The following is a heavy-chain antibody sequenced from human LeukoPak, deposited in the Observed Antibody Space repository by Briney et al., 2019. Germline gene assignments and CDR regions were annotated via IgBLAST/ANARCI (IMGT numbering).Heavy chain of an antibody. Sequence: PGGSLRLSCAASGFTFSRYWMTWVRQAPGKGPEWVANIKQDGSERNYVDSVKGRFAISRDNAKRTLYLQLNSLRAEDTAVYYCARDYDNSGYSVRFEYWGQGTLVTVSS. V-gene: IGHV3-7*04. CDR1: GFTFSRYW. D-gene: IGHD3-22*01. CDR3: ARDYDNSGYSVRFEY. CDR2: IKQDGSER. J-gene: IGHJ4*02.